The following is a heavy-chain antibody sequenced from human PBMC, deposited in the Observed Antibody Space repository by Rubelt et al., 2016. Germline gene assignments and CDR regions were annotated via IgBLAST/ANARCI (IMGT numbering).Heavy chain of an antibody. V-gene: IGHV1-3*01. J-gene: IGHJ4*02. CDR3: ARDLDWVAATDY. D-gene: IGHD2-15*01. CDR2: INAGNGNT. Sequence: QVQLVQSGAEVKKPGASVKVSCKASGYTFTSYAMHWVRQAPGQRLEWMGWINAGNGNTKYSQKFQGRVTMTRDTSARTAYMELSSLRSEDTAVYYCARDLDWVAATDYWGQGTLVTVSS. CDR1: GYTFTSYA.